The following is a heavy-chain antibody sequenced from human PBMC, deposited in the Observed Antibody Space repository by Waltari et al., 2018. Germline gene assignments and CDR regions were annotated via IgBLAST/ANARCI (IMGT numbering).Heavy chain of an antibody. Sequence: EVRLVASGGGLVRPGGSLRRPFAASEFPFSRSAINWIRPAPGKGLEWFSYISSSGSTIYYADSVKGRFTISRDNSKNTLYLQMNSLRAEDTAVYYCASMYSGSYYSGFDYWGQGTLVTVSS. CDR3: ASMYSGSYYSGFDY. CDR1: EFPFSRSA. V-gene: IGHV3-48*01. CDR2: ISSSGSTI. J-gene: IGHJ4*02. D-gene: IGHD1-26*01.